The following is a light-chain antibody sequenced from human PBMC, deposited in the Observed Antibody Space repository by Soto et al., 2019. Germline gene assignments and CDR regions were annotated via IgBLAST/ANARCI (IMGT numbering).Light chain of an antibody. CDR2: DVS. CDR1: QSVSSY. J-gene: IGKJ3*01. CDR3: QQRSNWPRFT. Sequence: EIVLTQSPATLSLSPGERATLSCRASQSVSSYLAWYQQKPGQAPRLLIYDVSNRATGIPARFSGSGSGTAFTLTISSLLPEDFAVSYCQQRSNWPRFTFGPGTKVDIK. V-gene: IGKV3-11*01.